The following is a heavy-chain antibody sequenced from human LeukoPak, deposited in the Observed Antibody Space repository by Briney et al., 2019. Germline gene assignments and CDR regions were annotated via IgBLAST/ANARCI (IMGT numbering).Heavy chain of an antibody. V-gene: IGHV3-13*01. CDR2: IGTAGAT. D-gene: IGHD1-14*01. CDR1: GFTFSSYD. Sequence: PGGSLRLSCAASGFTFSSYDMHWVRQATGKGLEWVSAIGTAGATYYPDSVKGRFTISRENAKNSLYLQINSLRAGDTAVYYCARETGGFDYWGQGTLVTVSS. CDR3: ARETGGFDY. J-gene: IGHJ4*02.